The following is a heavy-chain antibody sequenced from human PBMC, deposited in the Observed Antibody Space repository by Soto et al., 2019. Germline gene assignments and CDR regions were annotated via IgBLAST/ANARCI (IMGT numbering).Heavy chain of an antibody. J-gene: IGHJ6*02. Sequence: QVQLVQSGAEVKKPGSSVKVSCKASGGTFSSYAISWVRQAPGQGLEWMGGIIPIFGTANYAQKFQGRVTTTPDEPTSTAYMELSSLRSEDAAVYYCARDQDSGHVIKLLCSYGMDVWGQGTTVTVSS. CDR3: ARDQDSGHVIKLLCSYGMDV. V-gene: IGHV1-69*05. CDR2: IIPIFGTA. D-gene: IGHD5-12*01. CDR1: GGTFSSYA.